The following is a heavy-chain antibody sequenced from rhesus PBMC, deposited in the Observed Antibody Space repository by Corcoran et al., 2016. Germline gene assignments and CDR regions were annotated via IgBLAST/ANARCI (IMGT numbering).Heavy chain of an antibody. CDR3: ARRFTSGWFDY. D-gene: IGHD6-31*01. CDR2: SSYSGST. V-gene: IGHV4-122*02. Sequence: QVQLQESGPGLVKPSETLSLTCAVSGGSISSSYYYWSWIRQAPGKGLEWMGYSSYSGSTSSLPSLKRRVTMSRDTSKNQFSLKGKSVTAADTAMYYCARRFTSGWFDYWGQGVLVTVSS. J-gene: IGHJ4*01. CDR1: GGSISSSYYY.